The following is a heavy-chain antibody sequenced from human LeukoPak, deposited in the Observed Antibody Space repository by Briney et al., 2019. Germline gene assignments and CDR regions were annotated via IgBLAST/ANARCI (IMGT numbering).Heavy chain of an antibody. CDR1: GGSFSGYY. CDR2: INHSGST. D-gene: IGHD6-6*01. V-gene: IGHV4-34*01. J-gene: IGHJ4*02. Sequence: SETLSLTCAVYGGSFSGYYWSWIRQPPGKGLEWIGEINHSGSTNYNPSLKSRVTISVDTSKNQFSLKLSSVTAADTAVYYCARHSRSSSYDYWGQGTLVTVSS. CDR3: ARHSRSSSYDY.